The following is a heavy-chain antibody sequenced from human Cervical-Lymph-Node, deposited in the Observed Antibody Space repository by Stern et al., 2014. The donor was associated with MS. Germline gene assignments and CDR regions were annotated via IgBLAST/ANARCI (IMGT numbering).Heavy chain of an antibody. D-gene: IGHD6-13*01. V-gene: IGHV1-69*01. Sequence: KLVQAGAEVKKPGSSVKVSCKASGGAINSFDISWVRQAPGQGPEWLGDIIPILGTANFAQKFQGRVSFTADDSTNTAYMELSSLRSDDTAVYYCARHQAGIAGNWGQGTLVIVSS. CDR1: GGAINSFD. CDR2: IIPILGTA. CDR3: ARHQAGIAGN. J-gene: IGHJ4*02.